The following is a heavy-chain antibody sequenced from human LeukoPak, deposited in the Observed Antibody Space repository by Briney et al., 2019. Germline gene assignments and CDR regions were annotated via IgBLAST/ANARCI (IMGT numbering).Heavy chain of an antibody. CDR3: AREGEDSGTTDY. D-gene: IGHD1-26*01. CDR1: GGSISSGSYY. CDR2: VYTSGST. Sequence: SETLSLTCTVSGGSISSGSYYWSWIRQPAGKGLEWIGRVYTSGSTNYNPSLKSRVTISVDTSKNQFSLKLSSVTAADTAVYYCAREGEDSGTTDYWGQGTLVTVSS. J-gene: IGHJ4*02. V-gene: IGHV4-61*02.